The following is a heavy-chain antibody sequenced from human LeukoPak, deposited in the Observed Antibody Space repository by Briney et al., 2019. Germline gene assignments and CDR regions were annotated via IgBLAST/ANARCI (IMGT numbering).Heavy chain of an antibody. CDR1: GYSISSGYY. J-gene: IGHJ5*02. V-gene: IGHV4-38-2*02. CDR3: ARDRYDFWSGYPQVNWFDP. Sequence: PSETLSLTCIVSGYSISSGYYWSWIRQPPGKGLEWIGEINHSGSTNYNPSLKSRVTISVDTSKNQFSLKLSSVTAADTAVYYCARDRYDFWSGYPQVNWFDPWGQGTPVTVSS. CDR2: INHSGST. D-gene: IGHD3-3*01.